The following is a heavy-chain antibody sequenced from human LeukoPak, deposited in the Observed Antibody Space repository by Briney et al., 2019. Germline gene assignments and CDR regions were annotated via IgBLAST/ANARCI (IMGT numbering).Heavy chain of an antibody. CDR2: IRSSGSPI. CDR1: GFTFSGYS. V-gene: IGHV3-48*01. D-gene: IGHD6-13*01. J-gene: IGHJ4*02. Sequence: GGSLRLSCAASGFTFSGYSMNWVRQAPGKGLEWVSYIRSSGSPIYYADSVKGRFTISRDNSKNTLYLQLNSLRAEDTAVYFCARGLGSSTPERYFDYWGQGTLVTVSS. CDR3: ARGLGSSTPERYFDY.